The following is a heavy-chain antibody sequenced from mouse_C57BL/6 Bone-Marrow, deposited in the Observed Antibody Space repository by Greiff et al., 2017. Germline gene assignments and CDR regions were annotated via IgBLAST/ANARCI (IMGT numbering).Heavy chain of an antibody. CDR2: ISDGGSYT. CDR1: GFTFSSYA. D-gene: IGHD4-1*01. CDR3: ARGLTSLFAY. V-gene: IGHV5-4*03. J-gene: IGHJ3*01. Sequence: EVMLVESGGGLVKPGGSLKLSCAASGFTFSSYAMSWVRQTPEKRLEWVATISDGGSYTNYPDNVKGRFTISRDNAKNSLYLQMSHLKSEDSAMYYCARGLTSLFAYWGQGTLVTVSA.